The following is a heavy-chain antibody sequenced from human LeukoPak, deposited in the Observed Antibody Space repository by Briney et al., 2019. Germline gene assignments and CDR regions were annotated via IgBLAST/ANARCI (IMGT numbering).Heavy chain of an antibody. J-gene: IGHJ4*02. V-gene: IGHV4-34*01. D-gene: IGHD5-18*01. CDR3: ARGLEAMVDY. CDR2: INHSGST. Sequence: KPSETLSLTCAVYGGSFSGYYWSWIRQPPGKGLEWIGEINHSGSTNYNPSLKCRVTISVDTSKNQFSLKLSSVTAADTAVYYCARGLEAMVDYWGQGTLVTVSS. CDR1: GGSFSGYY.